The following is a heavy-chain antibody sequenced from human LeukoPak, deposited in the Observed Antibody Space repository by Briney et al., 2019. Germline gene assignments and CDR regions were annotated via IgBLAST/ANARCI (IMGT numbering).Heavy chain of an antibody. CDR2: INPNSGGT. CDR1: GYTFTGYY. J-gene: IGHJ5*02. CDR3: ARGNVVVVAATPRWFDP. V-gene: IGHV1-2*02. D-gene: IGHD2-15*01. Sequence: ASVKVSCKASGYTFTGYYMHWVRQAPGQGLEWMGWINPNSGGTNYAQKFRGRVTMTRDTSISTAYMELSRLRSDDTAVYYCARGNVVVVAATPRWFDPWGQGTLVTVSS.